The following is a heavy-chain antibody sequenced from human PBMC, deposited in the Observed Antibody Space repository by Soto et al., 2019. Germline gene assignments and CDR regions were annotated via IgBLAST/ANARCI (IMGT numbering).Heavy chain of an antibody. Sequence: PSETLSLTCAVSGGSISSSNWWSWVRQPPGKGLEWIGEIYQSGSTNYNPSLKSRITISVDKSKNQFSLKLSSVTAADTAVYYCSRSPDSSGYYPRWYYYGMDVWGQGTTVTVSS. D-gene: IGHD3-22*01. J-gene: IGHJ6*02. CDR2: IYQSGST. CDR3: SRSPDSSGYYPRWYYYGMDV. CDR1: GGSISSSNW. V-gene: IGHV4-4*02.